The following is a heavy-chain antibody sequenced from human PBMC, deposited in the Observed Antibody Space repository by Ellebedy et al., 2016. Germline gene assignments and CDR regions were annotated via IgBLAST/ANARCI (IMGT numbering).Heavy chain of an antibody. V-gene: IGHV3-53*01. CDR2: IDSGGSS. CDR3: ATRHYGGFDC. D-gene: IGHD3-9*01. J-gene: IGHJ3*01. Sequence: GGSLRLSXVASGFTVTNDYLTWVRQAPGKGLEWVSVIDSGGSSYYADSVKGRFTISRDSPKNTLYLQMNSLRAEDTAVYYCATRHYGGFDCWGRGTMVTVSS. CDR1: GFTVTNDY.